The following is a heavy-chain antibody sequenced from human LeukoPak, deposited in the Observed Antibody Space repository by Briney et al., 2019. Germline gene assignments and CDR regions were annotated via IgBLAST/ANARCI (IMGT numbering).Heavy chain of an antibody. CDR1: GFTFSASW. V-gene: IGHV3-7*04. CDR2: INQDGSEK. CDR3: ARGARGFDY. Sequence: GGSLRLSCAASGFTFSASWMTWVRQAPGKGLEWVTNINQDGSEKYYVDSVKGRFTICRDNARNALYLQMNSLRTEDTAVYYGARGARGFDYWGQGRWSPSPQ. J-gene: IGHJ4*02.